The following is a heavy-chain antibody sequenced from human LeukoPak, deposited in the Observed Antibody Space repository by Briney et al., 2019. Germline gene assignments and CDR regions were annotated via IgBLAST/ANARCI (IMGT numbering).Heavy chain of an antibody. J-gene: IGHJ4*02. CDR2: RNYRSKWYN. CDR1: GDRVSSINGA. V-gene: IGHV6-1*01. D-gene: IGHD6-19*01. CDR3: ARDLGNSGWYTFDY. Sequence: SQTLSLTCAISGDRVSSINGAWNWIRQSPSRGLEWLGRRNYRSKWYNDYVESMKGRITISPDTSKNQFSLHLNSVTPEDTAVYYCARDLGNSGWYTFDYWGQGTLVTVSS.